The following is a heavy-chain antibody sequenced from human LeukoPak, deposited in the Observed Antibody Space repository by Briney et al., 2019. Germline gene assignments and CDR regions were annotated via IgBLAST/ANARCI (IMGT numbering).Heavy chain of an antibody. CDR3: ARVTSRPGAYGDHFDY. J-gene: IGHJ4*02. V-gene: IGHV4-61*01. CDR1: GGSISSGSYY. Sequence: SETPSLTCIVSGGSISSGSYYWSWIRQPPGKGLEWIGYIYYSGSTNYSPSLKSRVTISVDTSKNQFSLKLSSVTAADTAVYYCARVTSRPGAYGDHFDYWGQGTLVTVSS. D-gene: IGHD4-17*01. CDR2: IYYSGST.